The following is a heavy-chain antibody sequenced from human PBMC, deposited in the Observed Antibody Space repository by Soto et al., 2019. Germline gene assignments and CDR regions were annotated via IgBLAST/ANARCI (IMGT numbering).Heavy chain of an antibody. CDR2: IYYSGST. CDR1: GGSISSGGYY. V-gene: IGHV4-31*03. D-gene: IGHD2-2*01. J-gene: IGHJ6*02. Sequence: QVQLQESGPGLVKPSQTLSLTCTVSGGSISSGGYYWSWIRQHPGKGLEWIGYIYYSGSTYYNPSLKSRVTISVDTSKNQFSLKLSSVTAADTAVYYCARDVIVVVPATSPYELKYYYYYGMDVWGQGTTVTVSS. CDR3: ARDVIVVVPATSPYELKYYYYYGMDV.